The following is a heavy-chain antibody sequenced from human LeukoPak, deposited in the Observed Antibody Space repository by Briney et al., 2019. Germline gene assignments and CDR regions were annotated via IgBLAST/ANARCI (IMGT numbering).Heavy chain of an antibody. CDR2: ISGTDSST. V-gene: IGHV3-23*01. J-gene: IGHJ4*02. D-gene: IGHD5-12*01. CDR1: GLAFSNSA. Sequence: GGSLRLSCSASGLAFSNSAMGWVRQAPGKGLEWVSTISGTDSSTYYADSVKGRFTISRDNSKNTLYLQMNSLRVDDTALYYCAARPPVIVAGPFDYWGQGTLVTVSS. CDR3: AARPPVIVAGPFDY.